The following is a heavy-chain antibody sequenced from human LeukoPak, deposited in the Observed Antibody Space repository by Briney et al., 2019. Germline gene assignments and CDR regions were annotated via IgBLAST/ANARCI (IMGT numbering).Heavy chain of an antibody. CDR2: INPNSGGT. CDR3: ARAVVGYQVPLDY. Sequence: ASVKVSCKASGYTFTDSYIHWVRQAPGQGLEWMGWINPNSGGTNYAQKFQGRVTMTRDTSISTAYMELTRLRSDDTAVYFCARAVVGYQVPLDYWGQGTLVTVSS. D-gene: IGHD2-21*01. CDR1: GYTFTDSY. J-gene: IGHJ4*02. V-gene: IGHV1-2*02.